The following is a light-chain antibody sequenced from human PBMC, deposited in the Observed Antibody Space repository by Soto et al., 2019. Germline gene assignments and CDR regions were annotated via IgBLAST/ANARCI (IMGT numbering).Light chain of an antibody. CDR2: HAS. CDR3: QHYNSYGT. V-gene: IGKV1-5*01. J-gene: IGKJ1*01. CDR1: QSIDRW. Sequence: DIQITQSPATLSSSVPERFAITCRASQSIDRWLAWYQQKPGKAPKILIYHASSLETGVPSRFSGSGSGTEFTLTITSVQPDDFATYYCQHYNSYGTFGQGTKVDI.